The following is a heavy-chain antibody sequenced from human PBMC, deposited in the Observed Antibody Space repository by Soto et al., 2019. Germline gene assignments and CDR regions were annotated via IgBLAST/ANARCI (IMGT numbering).Heavy chain of an antibody. Sequence: QVQLVESGGGVVQPGRSLRLSCAVSGFSFNSFAMHWVRQAPGKGLEWVAVISFDGSSKYYADSVKGRFTISRDNSRNTLALQMNSLRGDDTAVYYCARGDRGGTLGYCDYWGQGTLVTVSS. V-gene: IGHV3-30-3*01. CDR3: ARGDRGGTLGYCDY. D-gene: IGHD2-15*01. CDR1: GFSFNSFA. J-gene: IGHJ4*02. CDR2: ISFDGSSK.